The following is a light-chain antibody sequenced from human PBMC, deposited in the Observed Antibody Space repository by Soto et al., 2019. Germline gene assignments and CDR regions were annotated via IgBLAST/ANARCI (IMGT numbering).Light chain of an antibody. V-gene: IGLV2-11*01. Sequence: QSALTQPRSVSGSPGQSVTISCTGTSSDVIDYNYVSWYQQYPGKAPKLVIYDVSKRPSGVPDRFSGSKSGNTASLTISGLQAEDEADYYCCSFAGSYTFWVFGGGTKLTVL. J-gene: IGLJ3*02. CDR1: SSDVIDYNY. CDR3: CSFAGSYTFWV. CDR2: DVS.